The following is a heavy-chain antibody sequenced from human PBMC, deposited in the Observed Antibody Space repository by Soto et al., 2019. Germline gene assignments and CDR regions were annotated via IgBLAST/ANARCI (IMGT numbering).Heavy chain of an antibody. Sequence: QVQLVQSGAEVKKPGSSVKVSCKASGGTFSSYAISWVRHAPGQGLEWMGGIIPIFGTANYAQKFQGRVTITADESTSTAYMELSSLRSEDTAVYYCARDSTVTTPLYYYYGMDVWGQGTTVTVSS. J-gene: IGHJ6*02. D-gene: IGHD4-17*01. CDR3: ARDSTVTTPLYYYYGMDV. CDR2: IIPIFGTA. V-gene: IGHV1-69*12. CDR1: GGTFSSYA.